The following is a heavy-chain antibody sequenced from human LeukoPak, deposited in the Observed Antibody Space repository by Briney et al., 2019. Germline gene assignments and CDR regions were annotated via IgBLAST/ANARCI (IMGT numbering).Heavy chain of an antibody. CDR2: ISSSSSTI. J-gene: IGHJ4*02. CDR1: GFTFSSYS. CDR3: AREVTGTTAGVDY. D-gene: IGHD1-1*01. Sequence: PGGSLRLSCAASGFTFSSYSMNWVRQAPGKGLEWVSYISSSSSTIYYADSVKGRFTISRDNAKNSLYLQMNSLRVEDTAVYYCAREVTGTTAGVDYWGQGTLVTVSS. V-gene: IGHV3-48*01.